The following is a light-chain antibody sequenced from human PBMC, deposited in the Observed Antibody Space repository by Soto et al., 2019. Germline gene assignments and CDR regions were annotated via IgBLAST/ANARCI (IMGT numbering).Light chain of an antibody. V-gene: IGKV3-20*01. CDR2: GAS. CDR1: QSISSSY. J-gene: IGKJ1*01. Sequence: EIVLTQSPGTLSLSPGERATLSCRASQSISSSYLAWYQQRPGQAPRLLIYGASSRATGIPDRFSGSGSGTDFSLTISRLEPEDFAVYYCQQHGGAVGQGTKVDIK. CDR3: QQHGGA.